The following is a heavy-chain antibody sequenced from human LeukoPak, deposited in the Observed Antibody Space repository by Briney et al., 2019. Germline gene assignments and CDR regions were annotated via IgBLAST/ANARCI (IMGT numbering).Heavy chain of an antibody. CDR1: GFTFSSYG. D-gene: IGHD5-18*01. V-gene: IGHV3-30*18. CDR2: ISYDGSNK. CDR3: AKDRSPFAAMVQDY. Sequence: PGGSLRLSCAASGFTFSSYGMHWVRQAPGKGLEWVAVISYDGSNKYYADSVKGRFTISRDNSKNTLYLQMNSRRAEDTAVYYCAKDRSPFAAMVQDYWGQGTLVTVSS. J-gene: IGHJ4*02.